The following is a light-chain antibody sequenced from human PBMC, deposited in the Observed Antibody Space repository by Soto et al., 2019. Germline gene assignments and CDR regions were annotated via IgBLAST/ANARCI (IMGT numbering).Light chain of an antibody. V-gene: IGLV1-47*02. CDR3: AAWDDILNGWV. CDR2: NNH. Sequence: QSVLTQPPSASGTPGQRVTISCSGGNSNIGSNYVYWYRQLPGTAPQLLIYNNHQRPSGVPDRFSASKSGSSASLDVSGLRSEDGADYYCAAWDDILNGWVFGGGTKVTVL. CDR1: NSNIGSNY. J-gene: IGLJ3*02.